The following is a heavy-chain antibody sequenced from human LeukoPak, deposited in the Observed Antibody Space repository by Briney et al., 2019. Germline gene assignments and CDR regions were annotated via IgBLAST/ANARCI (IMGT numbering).Heavy chain of an antibody. CDR3: ASIAVAGYNWFDP. Sequence: SVKVSCKASGYTFSSYAISWVRQAPGQGLEWMGRIIPILGIANYAQKFQGRVTITADKSTSTAYMELSSLRSEDTAVYYCASIAVAGYNWFDPWGQGTLVTVSS. CDR2: IIPILGIA. CDR1: GYTFSSYA. D-gene: IGHD6-19*01. V-gene: IGHV1-69*04. J-gene: IGHJ5*02.